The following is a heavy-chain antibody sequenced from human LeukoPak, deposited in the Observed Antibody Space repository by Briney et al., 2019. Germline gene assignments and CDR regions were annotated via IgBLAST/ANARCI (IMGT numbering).Heavy chain of an antibody. CDR2: IYYSGSI. V-gene: IGHV4-59*11. D-gene: IGHD6-6*01. CDR3: ARADSSSPNWFDP. CDR1: GASISSHY. Sequence: SETLSLTCTVSGASISSHYWSRIRQPPGKGLEWIGYIYYSGSINYNPSLKSRVTISVDTSKNQFSLKLSSVTAADTAVYYCARADSSSPNWFDPWGQGTLVTVSS. J-gene: IGHJ5*02.